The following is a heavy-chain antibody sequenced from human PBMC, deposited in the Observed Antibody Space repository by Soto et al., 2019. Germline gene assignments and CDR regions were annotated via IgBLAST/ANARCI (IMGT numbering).Heavy chain of an antibody. D-gene: IGHD6-19*01. V-gene: IGHV3-30*18. Sequence: VGSLILYCAASGFTFSSYGMHWVRQAPGKGLEWVAVISYDGSNKYYADSVKGRFTISRDNSKNTLYLQMNSLRAEDTAVYYCAKDHGGIAVPLIFFYYYKDVSGKETTDILSS. J-gene: IGHJ6*03. CDR1: GFTFSSYG. CDR2: ISYDGSNK. CDR3: AKDHGGIAVPLIFFYYYKDV.